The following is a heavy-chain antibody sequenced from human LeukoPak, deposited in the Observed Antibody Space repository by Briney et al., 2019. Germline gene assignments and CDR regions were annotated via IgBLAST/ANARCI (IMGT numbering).Heavy chain of an antibody. CDR2: IYYSGST. Sequence: PSETLSLTCTVSGGSISSYYWSWIRQPPGKGLEWIGYIYYSGSTNYNPSLKSRVTISVDTSKNQFSLKLSSVTAADTAVYYCASSSTRPRGGHSYGLDYWGQGTLVTVSS. V-gene: IGHV4-59*08. J-gene: IGHJ4*02. D-gene: IGHD5-18*01. CDR1: GGSISSYY. CDR3: ASSSTRPRGGHSYGLDY.